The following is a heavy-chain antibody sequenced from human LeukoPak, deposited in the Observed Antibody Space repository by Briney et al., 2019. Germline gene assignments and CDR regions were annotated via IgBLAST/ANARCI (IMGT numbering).Heavy chain of an antibody. D-gene: IGHD2-2*01. V-gene: IGHV3-11*01. Sequence: PGGSLRLSSAVSGFTFSDDYMSSICQAPGKGLEWVSYISSSGSTIYYADSVKGRFTISRDNAKNSLYLQINSLRAEDTAVYYCAMGGDQLPGGYYYYYYMDVWGKGTTVTVSS. CDR1: GFTFSDDY. J-gene: IGHJ6*03. CDR3: AMGGDQLPGGYYYYYYMDV. CDR2: ISSSGSTI.